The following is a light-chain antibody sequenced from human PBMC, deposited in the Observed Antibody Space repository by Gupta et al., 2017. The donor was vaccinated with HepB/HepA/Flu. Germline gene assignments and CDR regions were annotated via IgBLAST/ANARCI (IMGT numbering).Light chain of an antibody. Sequence: SSVLTQPPSVSVAPGKTATITCGGNNIGSKSVHWYQQKPGQAPVLVVYDDSGRPSGIPERFSGSKSGNTASLTISRVEAGDEADYYCQVWDSSTDHRVFGGGTKLTVL. CDR2: DDS. CDR1: NIGSKS. J-gene: IGLJ2*01. V-gene: IGLV3-21*03. CDR3: QVWDSSTDHRV.